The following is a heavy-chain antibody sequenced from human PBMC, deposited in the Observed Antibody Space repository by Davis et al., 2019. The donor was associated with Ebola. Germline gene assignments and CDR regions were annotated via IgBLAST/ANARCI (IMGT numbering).Heavy chain of an antibody. CDR2: INPSGGST. CDR1: GYTFTSYY. CDR3: ARGAQAATRHYYYYGMDV. J-gene: IGHJ6*02. D-gene: IGHD5-12*01. V-gene: IGHV1-46*01. Sequence: ASVKVSCKASGYTFTSYYMHWVRQAPGQGLEWMGIINPSGGSTSYAQKFQGRVTMTRDTSTSTVYMELSSLRSEDTAVYYCARGAQAATRHYYYYGMDVWGQGTTVTVSS.